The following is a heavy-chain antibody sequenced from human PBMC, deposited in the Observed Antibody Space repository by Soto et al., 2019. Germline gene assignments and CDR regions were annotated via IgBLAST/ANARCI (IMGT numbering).Heavy chain of an antibody. CDR1: GGTFGTYA. CDR3: ARGPSLSWFDY. J-gene: IGHJ5*01. CDR2: IIPIFGTA. V-gene: IGHV1-69*01. Sequence: QVHLVQSGAEVKKPGSSVKVSCKVSGGTFGTYAISWVRQAPGQGLAWMGGIIPIFGTANSAQNLQGRVTITADVSTRSVYMDLSSLRSEDTAVYYCARGPSLSWFDYWGQGTLVTVSS.